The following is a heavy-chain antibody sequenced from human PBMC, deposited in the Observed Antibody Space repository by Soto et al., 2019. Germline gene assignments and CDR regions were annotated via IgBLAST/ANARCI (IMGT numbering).Heavy chain of an antibody. CDR3: ASRTGGGWYYFDY. Sequence: QVQLQESGPGLVKPSGTLSLTCAVSSGSISSSNWWSWVRQPPGKGLEWIGEIYHSGSTNYNPSLKSRVTISVDKTKNQVSLKLSSVTAADTAVYYCASRTGGGWYYFDYWGQGTLVTVSS. V-gene: IGHV4-4*02. D-gene: IGHD6-19*01. CDR2: IYHSGST. J-gene: IGHJ4*02. CDR1: SGSISSSNW.